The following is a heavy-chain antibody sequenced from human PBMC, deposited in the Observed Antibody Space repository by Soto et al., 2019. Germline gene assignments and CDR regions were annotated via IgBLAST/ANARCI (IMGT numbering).Heavy chain of an antibody. J-gene: IGHJ3*02. CDR1: GYSFTSYW. Sequence: GESLKISCKGSGYSFTSYWIGWVRQMPGKGLEWMGIIYPGDSDTRYSPSFQGQVTISADKSISTAYLQWSSLKASDTAMYYCARQKRPRDYDFWSSAFDIWGQGTMVTVSS. CDR3: ARQKRPRDYDFWSSAFDI. V-gene: IGHV5-51*01. CDR2: IYPGDSDT. D-gene: IGHD3-3*01.